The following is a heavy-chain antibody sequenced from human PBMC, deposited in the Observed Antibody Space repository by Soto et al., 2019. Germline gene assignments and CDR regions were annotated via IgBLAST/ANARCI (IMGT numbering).Heavy chain of an antibody. Sequence: GGSLRLSCAASGFTFSSYGMHWVRQAPGKGLEWVAVISYDGSNKYYADSVKGRFTISRDNSKNTLYLQMNSLRAEDTAVYYCAKDRIAARLDYFDYWGQGTQVTVSS. CDR3: AKDRIAARLDYFDY. CDR1: GFTFSSYG. V-gene: IGHV3-30*18. J-gene: IGHJ4*02. D-gene: IGHD6-6*01. CDR2: ISYDGSNK.